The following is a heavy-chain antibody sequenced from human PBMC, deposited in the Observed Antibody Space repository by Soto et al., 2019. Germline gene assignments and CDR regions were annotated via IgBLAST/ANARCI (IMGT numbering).Heavy chain of an antibody. CDR2: IRSKAYGGTT. CDR3: TRGPPRKAYCSGGSCYPDAFDI. J-gene: IGHJ3*02. D-gene: IGHD2-15*01. Sequence: GGSLRLSCTASGFTFGDYAMSWFRQAPGKGLEWVGFIRSKAYGGTTEYAASVKGGFTISRDDSKSIAYLQMNSLKTEDTAVYYCTRGPPRKAYCSGGSCYPDAFDIWGQGTMVTVSS. CDR1: GFTFGDYA. V-gene: IGHV3-49*03.